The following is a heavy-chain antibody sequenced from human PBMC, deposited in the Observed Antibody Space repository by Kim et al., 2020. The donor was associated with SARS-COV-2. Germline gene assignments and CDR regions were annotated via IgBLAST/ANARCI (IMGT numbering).Heavy chain of an antibody. CDR3: AKDVWFGELLGPSNWFDP. CDR1: GFTFGDYA. Sequence: GGSLRLSCAASGFTFGDYAMHWVRQAPGKGLEWVSGISWNSGSIGYADSVKGRFTISRDNAKNSLYLQMNSLRAEDTALYYCAKDVWFGELLGPSNWFDPWGQGTLVTVSS. CDR2: ISWNSGSI. J-gene: IGHJ5*02. V-gene: IGHV3-9*01. D-gene: IGHD3-10*01.